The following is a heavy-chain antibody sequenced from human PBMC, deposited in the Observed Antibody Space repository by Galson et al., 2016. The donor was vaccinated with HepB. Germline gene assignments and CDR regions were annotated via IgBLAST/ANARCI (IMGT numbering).Heavy chain of an antibody. D-gene: IGHD5-12*01. CDR2: IANSGST. Sequence: SETLSLTCTVSGGSISLYYWTWIRQPPGKGLDWIGQIANSGSTNYNPALKTRVTMTTDTARNQFSLRVNSVTAADTAVYYCARKTSGSTFDYWGQGTLVTVLS. J-gene: IGHJ4*02. V-gene: IGHV4-59*12. CDR3: ARKTSGSTFDY. CDR1: GGSISLYY.